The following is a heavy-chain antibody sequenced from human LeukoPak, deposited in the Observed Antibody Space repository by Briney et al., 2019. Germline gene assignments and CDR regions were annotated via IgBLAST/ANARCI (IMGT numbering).Heavy chain of an antibody. CDR3: ASCGGDCYDDYYYGMDV. CDR1: GGTFSSYA. J-gene: IGHJ6*02. V-gene: IGHV1-69*13. CDR2: IIPIFGTA. D-gene: IGHD2-21*02. Sequence: SVNVSCKASGGTFSSYAISWVRQAPGQGLEWMGGIIPIFGTANYAQKFQGRVTITADESTSTAYMELSSLRSEDTAVYYCASCGGDCYDDYYYGMDVWGQGTTVTVSS.